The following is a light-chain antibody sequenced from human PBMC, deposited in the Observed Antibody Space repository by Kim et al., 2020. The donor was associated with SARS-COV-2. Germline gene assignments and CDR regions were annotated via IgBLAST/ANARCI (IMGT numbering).Light chain of an antibody. J-gene: IGLJ3*02. CDR2: DVS. CDR1: NSDIGGYKS. V-gene: IGLV2-14*03. CDR3: SSYTTGTTWV. Sequence: QSVLTQPASVSGSPGQSITISCTGTNSDIGGYKSASWYQQSPGKAPKLIIYDVSYRASGVSNRFSGSKSGNTASLTITGLQTEDEGDYYCSSYTTGTTWVFGGGTKVTVL.